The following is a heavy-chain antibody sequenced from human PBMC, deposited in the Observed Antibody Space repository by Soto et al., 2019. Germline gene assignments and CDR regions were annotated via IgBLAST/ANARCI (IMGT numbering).Heavy chain of an antibody. V-gene: IGHV3-48*02. CDR1: GFTFTSYS. J-gene: IGHJ5*02. CDR2: ITSKSTTI. Sequence: PGGSLRLSXAASGFTFTSYSMNWVRQAPGQGLEWVSYITSKSTTIKYADSVKGRFTVSRDNAKNSLYLQLNSLRDEDTAVYYCAREMGACSDSSCYPGPYDSWGQGTLVTVSS. D-gene: IGHD3-16*01. CDR3: AREMGACSDSSCYPGPYDS.